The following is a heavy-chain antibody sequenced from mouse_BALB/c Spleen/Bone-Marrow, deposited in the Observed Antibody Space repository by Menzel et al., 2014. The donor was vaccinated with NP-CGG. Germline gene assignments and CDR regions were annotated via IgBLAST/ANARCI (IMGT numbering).Heavy chain of an antibody. D-gene: IGHD2-14*01. CDR2: IHPNSANP. J-gene: IGHJ2*01. V-gene: IGHV1S130*01. Sequence: QVQLQQSGSVLVRPGASVKLPCKTSGYTFTSSWMHWAKQRPGQGLEWIGEIHPNSANPNYNEKFKGKATLTVNTSSSPAYVELSSLTSEDSGVYNCARHHRYAYWFDYWGQGTTLTVSS. CDR1: GYTFTSSW. CDR3: ARHHRYAYWFDY.